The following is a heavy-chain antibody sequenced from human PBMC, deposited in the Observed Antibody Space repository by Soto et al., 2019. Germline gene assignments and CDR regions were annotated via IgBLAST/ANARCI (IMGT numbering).Heavy chain of an antibody. D-gene: IGHD1-26*01. CDR3: ARRYMLSSGRYTNWFDP. Sequence: SETLSLTCSFSGDSSSTSTYSWSWIRQPPGKALEWVGFIYRSGVTSYNPSLKSRVTISVDTSKNQFSLKLSSVTAADTAVYYCARRYMLSSGRYTNWFDPWGQGTLVTVSS. J-gene: IGHJ5*02. CDR2: IYRSGVT. V-gene: IGHV4-30-2*03. CDR1: GDSSSTSTYS.